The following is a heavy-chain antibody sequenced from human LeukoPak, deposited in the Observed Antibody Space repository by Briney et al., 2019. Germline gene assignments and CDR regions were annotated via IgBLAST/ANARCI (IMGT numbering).Heavy chain of an antibody. V-gene: IGHV4-39*01. Sequence: PSETLSLTCSVSGDSISSDSHYWGWIRQPPGKGLEWIGSIYHTGLTFYNPSLKSRVTISVDTSINHFSLTLTSLTAADTAVYFCTRHEHKALAGDTWGQGTLVTVSS. CDR1: GDSISSDSHY. J-gene: IGHJ5*02. D-gene: IGHD6-19*01. CDR3: TRHEHKALAGDT. CDR2: IYHTGLT.